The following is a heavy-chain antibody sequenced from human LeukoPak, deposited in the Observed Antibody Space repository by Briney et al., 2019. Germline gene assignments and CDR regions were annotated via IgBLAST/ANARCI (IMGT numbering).Heavy chain of an antibody. J-gene: IGHJ4*02. V-gene: IGHV3-23*01. CDR1: GFPFSDFS. CDR3: AKQSYARSLGE. Sequence: GGSLRLSCATSGFPFSDFSMSWVRQAPGKGLEWISTINSGGTSTYYAESVKGRFTISRDNSKNTLYLQMSSLRVEDTAVYYCAKQSYARSLGEGGPGTLVSVPS. CDR2: INSGGTST. D-gene: IGHD2-8*01.